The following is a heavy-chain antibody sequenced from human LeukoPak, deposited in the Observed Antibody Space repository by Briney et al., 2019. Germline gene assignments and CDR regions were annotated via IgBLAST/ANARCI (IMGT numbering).Heavy chain of an antibody. CDR2: TYYRSKWYN. V-gene: IGHV6-1*01. J-gene: IGHJ5*02. CDR1: GDSVSSNSAA. D-gene: IGHD3-10*01. Sequence: SQTLPLTCAISGDSVSSNSAAWNWIRQSPSRGLEWLGRTYYRSKWYNDYAVSVKSRITINPDTSKNQFSLQLNSVTPEDTAVYYCARAGRGSGSYYSSLDWFDPWGQGTLVTVSS. CDR3: ARAGRGSGSYYSSLDWFDP.